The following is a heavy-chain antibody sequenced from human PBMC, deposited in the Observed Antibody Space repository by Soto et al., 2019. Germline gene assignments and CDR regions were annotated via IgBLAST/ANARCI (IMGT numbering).Heavy chain of an antibody. CDR1: GFTFSNAR. J-gene: IGHJ4*02. D-gene: IGHD3-22*01. V-gene: IGHV3-15*01. CDR2: IKSKTDGGTT. Sequence: PGGSLRLSCAASGFTFSNARMSWVRQAPGKGLEWVGRIKSKTDGGTTDYAAPVKGRFTISRDDSKNTLYLQMNSLKTEDTAVYYCTTEAYYYDSSGYYLPVDYWGQGTLVTVSS. CDR3: TTEAYYYDSSGYYLPVDY.